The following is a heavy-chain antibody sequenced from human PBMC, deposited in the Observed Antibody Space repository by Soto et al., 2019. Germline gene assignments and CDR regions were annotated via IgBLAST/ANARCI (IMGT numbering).Heavy chain of an antibody. D-gene: IGHD3-22*01. CDR1: GGSISSSNW. CDR3: ASNPHTYYYDSSGYYGDY. V-gene: IGHV4-4*02. Sequence: QVQLQESGPGLVKPSGTLSLTCAVSGGSISSSNWWSWVRQPPGKGLEWIGEIYHSGSTNYNPSLKSRVTRSVDKSKNQFSLKLSSVTAADTAVYYCASNPHTYYYDSSGYYGDYWGQGTLVTVSS. CDR2: IYHSGST. J-gene: IGHJ4*02.